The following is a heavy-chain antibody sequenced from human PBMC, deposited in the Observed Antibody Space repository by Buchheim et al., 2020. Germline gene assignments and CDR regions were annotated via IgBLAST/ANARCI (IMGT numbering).Heavy chain of an antibody. CDR1: GFTFSSYA. CDR2: ISYDGSNK. Sequence: QVQLVESGGGVVQPGRSLRLSCAASGFTFSSYAMHWVRQAPGTGLEWVAVISYDGSNKYYADSVKGRCTISRDNSKKTLYLQMNSLRAEDTAVYYCARGHDIMITFGGVSMDVWGQGTT. CDR3: ARGHDIMITFGGVSMDV. V-gene: IGHV3-30-3*01. J-gene: IGHJ6*02. D-gene: IGHD3-16*01.